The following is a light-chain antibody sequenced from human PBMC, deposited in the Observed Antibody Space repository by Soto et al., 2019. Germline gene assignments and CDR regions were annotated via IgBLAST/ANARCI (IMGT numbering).Light chain of an antibody. CDR3: SSYTSSSTLLYV. CDR1: SSDVGGYNY. Sequence: QSALTQPASVSGSPGQSITISCTGTSSDVGGYNYVSWYQQHPGKAPKLMIYDVSNRPSGVSNRVSGSKSGNTASLTISGLQAEEEADYYCSSYTSSSTLLYVFGTGTKLTVL. V-gene: IGLV2-14*01. CDR2: DVS. J-gene: IGLJ1*01.